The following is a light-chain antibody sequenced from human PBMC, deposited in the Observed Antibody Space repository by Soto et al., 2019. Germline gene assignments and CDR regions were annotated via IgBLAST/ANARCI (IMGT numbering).Light chain of an antibody. Sequence: QSVLTQPPSASGTPGQRVTISCSGSSSNIGSNTVNWYHQLPGTAPKLLIYSNNHRPSGVPDRFSGSKSGTSASLAIGGLQSEDEADSYCAAWDDSLNGYVFGTGPKVTVL. V-gene: IGLV1-44*01. CDR2: SNN. CDR1: SSNIGSNT. J-gene: IGLJ1*01. CDR3: AAWDDSLNGYV.